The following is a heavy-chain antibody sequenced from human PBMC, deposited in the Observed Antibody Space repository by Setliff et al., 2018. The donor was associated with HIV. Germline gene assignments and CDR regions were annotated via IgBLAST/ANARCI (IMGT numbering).Heavy chain of an antibody. Sequence: GGSLRLSCAVSGFPFSAFEMTWVRQAPGRGLEWVAYISVSGSTKHYADSVSGRFTISRAKAKNSMSLQMNSLRAEDTGVYYCARVFPGTGSFYFDSWGRGTLVTVSS. CDR2: ISVSGSTK. V-gene: IGHV3-48*03. CDR1: GFPFSAFE. D-gene: IGHD3-9*01. J-gene: IGHJ4*02. CDR3: ARVFPGTGSFYFDS.